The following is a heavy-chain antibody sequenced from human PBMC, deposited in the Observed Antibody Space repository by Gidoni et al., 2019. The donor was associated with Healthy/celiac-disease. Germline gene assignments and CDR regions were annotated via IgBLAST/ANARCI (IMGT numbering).Heavy chain of an antibody. CDR3: ARESRAAGTFDY. D-gene: IGHD6-13*01. Sequence: QVQLVEPGGGVVQLGRSLRLSCAASGFPFSSYAMHWVRQAPGKGLEWVAVISYDGSNKYYAGSVKGRFTISRDNSKNTLYLQMNSLRAEDTAVYYCARESRAAGTFDYWGQGTLVTVSS. CDR2: ISYDGSNK. J-gene: IGHJ4*02. V-gene: IGHV3-30*04. CDR1: GFPFSSYA.